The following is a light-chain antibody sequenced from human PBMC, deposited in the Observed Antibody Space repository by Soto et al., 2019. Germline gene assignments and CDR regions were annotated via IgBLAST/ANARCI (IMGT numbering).Light chain of an antibody. V-gene: IGKV1-5*01. CDR1: QSISSW. Sequence: DIQMTQSPSTLSASVGDRVTITCRASQSISSWLAWYQQKPGKAPKLLIYDASSLESGGPSRFSGSGSGTEFTLTISSLQPDDVATYYCQQYNSYPGTFGQGTKVDI. CDR2: DAS. J-gene: IGKJ1*01. CDR3: QQYNSYPGT.